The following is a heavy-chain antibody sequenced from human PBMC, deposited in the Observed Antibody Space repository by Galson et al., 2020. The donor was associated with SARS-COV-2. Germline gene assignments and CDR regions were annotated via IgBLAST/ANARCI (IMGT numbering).Heavy chain of an antibody. CDR3: ARDQRVHYGSGSYYNFDY. D-gene: IGHD3-10*01. V-gene: IGHV1-69*06. J-gene: IGHJ4*02. CDR1: GGTFSSYA. CDR2: IIPIFGPA. Sequence: SVKVSCKASGGTFSSYAISWVRQAPGQGLEWMGGIIPIFGPANYAQKFQGRVTITADKATSTAYMELSSLTSEDTAVYYCARDQRVHYGSGSYYNFDYWGQGTLVTVSS.